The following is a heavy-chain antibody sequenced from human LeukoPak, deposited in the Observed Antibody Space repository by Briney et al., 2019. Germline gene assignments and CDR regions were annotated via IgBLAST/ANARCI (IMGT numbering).Heavy chain of an antibody. CDR2: IYYSGST. Sequence: SETLSLTCTVSGGSISSSSYYWGWIRQPPGKGLEWIGSIYYSGSTYYDPSLKSRVTISVDTSKNQFSLKLSSVTAADTAVYYCASTRAVTRDAFDIWGQGTMVTVSS. CDR1: GGSISSSSYY. D-gene: IGHD5-18*01. V-gene: IGHV4-39*01. CDR3: ASTRAVTRDAFDI. J-gene: IGHJ3*02.